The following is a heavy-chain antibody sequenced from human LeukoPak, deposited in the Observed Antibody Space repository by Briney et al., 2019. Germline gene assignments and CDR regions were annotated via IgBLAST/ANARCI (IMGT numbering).Heavy chain of an antibody. CDR1: GFTFSSYS. Sequence: GGSLRLSCAASGFTFSSYSMNWVRQAPGKGLEWVSSISSSSSYIYYADSVMGRFTISRDNAKNSLYLQMNSLRAEDTAVYYCARDGGGNSFDYWGQGTLVTVSS. CDR2: ISSSSSYI. J-gene: IGHJ4*02. V-gene: IGHV3-21*01. CDR3: ARDGGGNSFDY. D-gene: IGHD4-23*01.